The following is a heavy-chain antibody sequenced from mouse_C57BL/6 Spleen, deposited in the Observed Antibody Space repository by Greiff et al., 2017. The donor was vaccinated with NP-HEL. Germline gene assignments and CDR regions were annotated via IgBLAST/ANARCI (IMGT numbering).Heavy chain of an antibody. CDR1: GFTFSDYG. CDR2: ISSGSSTI. Sequence: EVKLVESGGGLVKPGGSLKLSCAASGFTFSDYGMHWVRQAPEKGLEWVAYISSGSSTIYYADTVKGRLTISRDNAKNTLFLQMTSLRSEDTAMYYCARGGYYGSSFDYWGQGTTLTVSS. V-gene: IGHV5-17*01. D-gene: IGHD1-1*01. CDR3: ARGGYYGSSFDY. J-gene: IGHJ2*01.